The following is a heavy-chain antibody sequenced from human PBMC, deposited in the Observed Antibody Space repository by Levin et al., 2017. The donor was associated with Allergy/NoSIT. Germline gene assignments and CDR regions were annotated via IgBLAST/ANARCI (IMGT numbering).Heavy chain of an antibody. J-gene: IGHJ4*02. D-gene: IGHD3-22*01. CDR3: ATHPNSGYYYAY. V-gene: IGHV1-69*13. CDR1: GGTFSSYA. Sequence: SVKVSCKASGGTFSSYAISWVRQAPGQGLEWMGGIIPIFGTANYAQKFQGRVTITADESTSTAYMELSSLRSEDTAVYYCATHPNSGYYYAYWGQGTLVTVSS. CDR2: IIPIFGTA.